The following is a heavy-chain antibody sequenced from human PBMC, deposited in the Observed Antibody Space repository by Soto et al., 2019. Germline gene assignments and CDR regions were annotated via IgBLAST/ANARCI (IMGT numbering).Heavy chain of an antibody. CDR2: ISSSGSTI. CDR1: GFTFSDYY. Sequence: QVQLVESGGGLVKPGGSLRLSCAASGFTFSDYYMSWIRQAPGKGLEWVSYISSSGSTIYYADSVKGRFTISRDNAKNSLYLQMNSLRAEDTAVYYCARVADIVVVPAAIGDAFDIWGQGTMVTLSS. CDR3: ARVADIVVVPAAIGDAFDI. V-gene: IGHV3-11*01. D-gene: IGHD2-2*01. J-gene: IGHJ3*02.